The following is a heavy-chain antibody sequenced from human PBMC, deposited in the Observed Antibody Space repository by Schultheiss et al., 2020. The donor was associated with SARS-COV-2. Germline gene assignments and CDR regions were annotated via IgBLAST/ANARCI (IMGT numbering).Heavy chain of an antibody. CDR2: IYYSGST. V-gene: IGHV4-59*01. J-gene: IGHJ5*01. CDR3: ARTHDNSGLGWFDS. CDR1: GGSISSYY. D-gene: IGHD3-22*01. Sequence: SETLSLTCTVSGGSISSYYWSWIRQPPGKGLEWVGYIYYSGSTNYNPSLKSRVTISVDTSKNQFSLKLSSVTAADTAVYYCARTHDNSGLGWFDSWGQGTLVTVSS.